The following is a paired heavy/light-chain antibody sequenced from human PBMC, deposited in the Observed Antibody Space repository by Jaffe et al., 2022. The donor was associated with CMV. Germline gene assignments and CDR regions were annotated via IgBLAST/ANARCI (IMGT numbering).Light chain of an antibody. CDR3: QHYGSSPRLFT. CDR1: QDVNSAH. CDR2: GAS. Sequence: EIVLTQSPGTLSLSPGERATLSCRASQDVNSAHLAWYQQKPGQAPRLLIFGASSRAPGIPDRFSGSGSGTDFTLTIIRLEPEDFALYYCQHYGSSPRLFTFGPGTKVDIK. J-gene: IGKJ3*01. V-gene: IGKV3-20*01.
Heavy chain of an antibody. D-gene: IGHD2-2*01. CDR3: ARDADCSSPDCYFYLGFYYGMDV. Sequence: QVQLVQSGAEVKKPGASVKVSCKASGYTFANYGINWVRQAPGQGLEWMGWISVYNGNATFAQNLQARVTMTTDTSTNTAYMELRSLRSDDTAVYYCARDADCSSPDCYFYLGFYYGMDVWGQGTTVTVS. CDR1: GYTFANYG. V-gene: IGHV1-18*01. J-gene: IGHJ6*02. CDR2: ISVYNGNA.